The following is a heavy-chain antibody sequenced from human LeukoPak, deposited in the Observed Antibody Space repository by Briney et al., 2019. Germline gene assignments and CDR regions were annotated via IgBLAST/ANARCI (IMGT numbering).Heavy chain of an antibody. CDR3: ARLPNSSSWSRYYYYYYMDV. Sequence: PGGSLRLSCAASGFTFSSYEMNWVRQAPGKGLEWVSYISSSGSTIYYADSVKGRSTISRDNAKNSLYLQMNSLRAEDTAVYYCARLPNSSSWSRYYYYYYMDVWGKGTTVTISS. V-gene: IGHV3-48*03. CDR2: ISSSGSTI. D-gene: IGHD6-13*01. CDR1: GFTFSSYE. J-gene: IGHJ6*03.